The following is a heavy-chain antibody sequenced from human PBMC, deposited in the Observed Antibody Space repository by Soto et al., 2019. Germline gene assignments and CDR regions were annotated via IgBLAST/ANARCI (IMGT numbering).Heavy chain of an antibody. D-gene: IGHD2-8*01. CDR1: GDSIGTTHSY. CDR2: IHYSGST. J-gene: IGHJ4*02. CDR3: ARHEGNGNVWPLDY. Sequence: SETLSLTCTVSGDSIGTTHSYWAWIRQSPGKGLEWIGNIHYSGSTYYMPSLRSRVTLSVDTSKNQFSLRLTSVTAEDTAVYYCARHEGNGNVWPLDYWGQGILVTVSS. V-gene: IGHV4-39*01.